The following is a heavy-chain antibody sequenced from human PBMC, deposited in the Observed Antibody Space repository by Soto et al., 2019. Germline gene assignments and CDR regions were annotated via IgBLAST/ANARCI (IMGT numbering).Heavy chain of an antibody. Sequence: SVKVSCKASGGTFSSYTISWVRQAPGQGLEWMGRIIPILGIANYAQKFQGRVTITADKSTSTAYMELSSLRSEDTAVYYCAREFNPTLDAFEIWGKGSMVTVSS. CDR2: IIPILGIA. CDR1: GGTFSSYT. J-gene: IGHJ3*02. CDR3: AREFNPTLDAFEI. V-gene: IGHV1-69*04.